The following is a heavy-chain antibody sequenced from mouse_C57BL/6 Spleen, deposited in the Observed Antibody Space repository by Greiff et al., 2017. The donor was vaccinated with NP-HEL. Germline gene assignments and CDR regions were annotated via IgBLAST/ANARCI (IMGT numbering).Heavy chain of an antibody. CDR3: ARGAYYYGSSPYWYFDV. V-gene: IGHV1-22*01. J-gene: IGHJ1*03. Sequence: EVQLQQSGPELVKPGASVKMSCKASGYTFTDYNMHWVKQSHGKSLEWIGYINPNNGGTSYNQKFKGKATLTVNKSSSTAYMELRSLTSEDSAVYYCARGAYYYGSSPYWYFDVWGTGTTVTVSS. CDR1: GYTFTDYN. CDR2: INPNNGGT. D-gene: IGHD1-1*01.